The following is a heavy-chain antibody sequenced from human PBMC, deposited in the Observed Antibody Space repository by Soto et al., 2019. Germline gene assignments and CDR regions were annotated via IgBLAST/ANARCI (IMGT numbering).Heavy chain of an antibody. V-gene: IGHV3-49*03. CDR1: GFTFGDYS. D-gene: IGHD3-3*01. J-gene: IGHJ6*02. Sequence: GGSLRLSCTVSGFTFGDYSISWSRQAPWKGLEWVGVIRSKAYGGTEDYAASVKGRFTILRDDSKSIAYLQMSSLQTEDTGIYYCTKYTHVSRYSYFGMDVCGHRTTVPVS. CDR2: IRSKAYGGTE. CDR3: TKYTHVSRYSYFGMDV.